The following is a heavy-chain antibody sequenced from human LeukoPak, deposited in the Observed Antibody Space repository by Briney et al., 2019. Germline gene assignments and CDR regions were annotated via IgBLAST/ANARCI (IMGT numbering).Heavy chain of an antibody. CDR3: AKDPGTTVTTIF. CDR1: GFTFSSYG. CDR2: IRYDESNK. Sequence: GGSLRLSCAASGFTFSSYGMHWVRQAPGKGLEWVAFIRYDESNKYYADSVKGRFTISRDNSKNTLYLQMNSLRAEDTAVYYCAKDPGTTVTTIFWGQGTLVTVSS. J-gene: IGHJ4*02. V-gene: IGHV3-30*02. D-gene: IGHD4-17*01.